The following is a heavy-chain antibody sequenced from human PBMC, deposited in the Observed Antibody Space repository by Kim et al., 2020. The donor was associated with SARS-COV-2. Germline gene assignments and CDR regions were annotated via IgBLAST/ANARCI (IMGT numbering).Heavy chain of an antibody. CDR1: GFTFSSYW. CDR3: ARDPGVRGVIYYYYGMDV. V-gene: IGHV3-7*03. CDR2: IKQDGSEK. J-gene: IGHJ6*02. D-gene: IGHD3-10*01. Sequence: GGSLRLSCAASGFTFSSYWMSWVRQAPGKGLEWVANIKQDGSEKYYVDSVKGRFTISRDNAKNSLYLQMNSLRAEDTAVYYCARDPGVRGVIYYYYGMDVWGQGATLTVSS.